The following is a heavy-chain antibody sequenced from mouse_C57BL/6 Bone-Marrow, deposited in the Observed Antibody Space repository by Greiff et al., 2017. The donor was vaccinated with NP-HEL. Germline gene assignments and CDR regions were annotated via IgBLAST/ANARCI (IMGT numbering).Heavy chain of an antibody. CDR3: AIFPSWFAY. CDR1: GYTFTSYW. CDR2: INPSSGYT. J-gene: IGHJ3*01. V-gene: IGHV1-7*01. Sequence: QVQLQQSGAELAKPGASVKLSCKASGYTFTSYWMHWVKQRPGQGLEWIGYINPSSGYTKYNQKFKDKATLTADKYSSTAYMQLSSLTYEDSAVYYCAIFPSWFAYWGQGTLVTVSA.